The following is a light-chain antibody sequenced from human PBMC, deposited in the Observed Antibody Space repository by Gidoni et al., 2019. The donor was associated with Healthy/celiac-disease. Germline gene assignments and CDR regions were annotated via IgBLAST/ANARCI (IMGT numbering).Light chain of an antibody. CDR3: QQYDTLPYT. Sequence: DIQMTQSPSSLSASVGDRGTITCQARQDISKYLNWYQQKPGKAPKLLIYNASNLETGVPSRFSGSGSGTDFTFTISSLQPEDIATYYCQQYDTLPYTFGQGTKLEIK. CDR2: NAS. J-gene: IGKJ2*01. V-gene: IGKV1-33*01. CDR1: QDISKY.